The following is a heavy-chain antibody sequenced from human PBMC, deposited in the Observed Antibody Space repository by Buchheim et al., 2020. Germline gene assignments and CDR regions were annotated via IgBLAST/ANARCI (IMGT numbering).Heavy chain of an antibody. J-gene: IGHJ5*02. V-gene: IGHV3-21*01. Sequence: EVQLVESGGGLVKPGGSLRLSCAASGFTFSSYSMNWVRQAPGKGLEWVSSISSSSSYIYYADSVKGRFTISRDNAKNSLYPQMNSLRAEDTVVYYCARDSGNYDYVWGSYLPSWFDPWGQGTL. D-gene: IGHD3-16*02. CDR2: ISSSSSYI. CDR1: GFTFSSYS. CDR3: ARDSGNYDYVWGSYLPSWFDP.